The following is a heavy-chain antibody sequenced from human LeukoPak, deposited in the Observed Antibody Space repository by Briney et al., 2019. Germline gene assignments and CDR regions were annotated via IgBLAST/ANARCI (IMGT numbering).Heavy chain of an antibody. V-gene: IGHV3-30*02. Sequence: PGGSLRLSCAASGFTFSSYGMHWVRQTPGKGLEWVAFIRYDGSNKYYADSVKGRFTISRDNSKNTLSLQMNSLRAEDTAVYYCAKGPNKARGGYNPDYWGQGTLVTVSS. CDR3: AKGPNKARGGYNPDY. CDR1: GFTFSSYG. J-gene: IGHJ4*02. CDR2: IRYDGSNK. D-gene: IGHD5-24*01.